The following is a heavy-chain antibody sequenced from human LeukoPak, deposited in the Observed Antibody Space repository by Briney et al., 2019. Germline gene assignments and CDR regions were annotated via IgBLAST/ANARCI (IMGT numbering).Heavy chain of an antibody. CDR3: ARDRAMVRGVITPQAFDI. Sequence: GGSLRLSCAASGFTVSSNYMSWVRQAPGKGLEWVSVIYSGGSTYYADSVKGRFTISRDNSKNTLYLQMNSLRAEDTAVYYRARDRAMVRGVITPQAFDIWGQGTMVTVSS. CDR2: IYSGGST. V-gene: IGHV3-66*01. J-gene: IGHJ3*02. CDR1: GFTVSSNY. D-gene: IGHD3-10*01.